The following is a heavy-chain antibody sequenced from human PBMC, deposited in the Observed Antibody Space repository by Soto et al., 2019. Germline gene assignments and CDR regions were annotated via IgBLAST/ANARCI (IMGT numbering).Heavy chain of an antibody. Sequence: EVQMLESGGGLVQPGGSLRLSCAVSGFTLNNNAISWVRQAPGKGLEWVSTLSGSGSTTNYADAVKGRFSISRDTSKNTAYLQMNNLRVEDTAVYYCEKVTSGYWGQGTLVTVSS. V-gene: IGHV3-23*01. D-gene: IGHD3-10*01. CDR2: LSGSGSTT. CDR1: GFTLNNNA. CDR3: EKVTSGY. J-gene: IGHJ4*02.